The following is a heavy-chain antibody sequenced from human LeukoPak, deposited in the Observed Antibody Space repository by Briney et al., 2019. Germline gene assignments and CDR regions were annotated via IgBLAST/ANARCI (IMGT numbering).Heavy chain of an antibody. D-gene: IGHD3-22*01. Sequence: GESLKISCKGSGYSFTSYWIGWVRQMPGKGLEWMGIIYPGDSDTRYSPSFQGQVTISADKSISTAYQQWSSLKASDTAMYYCARLYNYYYDSSGADYWGQGTLVTVSS. V-gene: IGHV5-51*01. CDR2: IYPGDSDT. CDR3: ARLYNYYYDSSGADY. CDR1: GYSFTSYW. J-gene: IGHJ4*02.